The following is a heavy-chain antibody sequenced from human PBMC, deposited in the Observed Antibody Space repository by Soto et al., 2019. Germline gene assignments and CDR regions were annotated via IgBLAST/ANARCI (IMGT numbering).Heavy chain of an antibody. J-gene: IGHJ4*01. CDR2: IHPSDSDT. D-gene: IGHD3-16*02. CDR1: GYSFTTFW. V-gene: IGHV5-51*01. Sequence: GESLKISCKGSGYSFTTFWIGWVRQMPGEGLEWMGIIHPSDSDTRYSRSFEGQVTMSVDKSISTVYLQWSSLKASDTAMHYCAKPVGGTYLDYFEYWGQGTLVTVSS. CDR3: AKPVGGTYLDYFEY.